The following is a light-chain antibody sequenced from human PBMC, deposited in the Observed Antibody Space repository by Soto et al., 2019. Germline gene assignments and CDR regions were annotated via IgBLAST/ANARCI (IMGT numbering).Light chain of an antibody. Sequence: EIVLTQSPGTLSLSPGERATLSCRASQSVSNSYLAWSQQKPGQAPRLLLYAASSRATGIPDRFSGSGSGTDFTLIISQLEPDDFAVYYCQQYGSSFTFGPGTNVDIK. V-gene: IGKV3-20*01. CDR2: AAS. CDR1: QSVSNSY. J-gene: IGKJ3*01. CDR3: QQYGSSFT.